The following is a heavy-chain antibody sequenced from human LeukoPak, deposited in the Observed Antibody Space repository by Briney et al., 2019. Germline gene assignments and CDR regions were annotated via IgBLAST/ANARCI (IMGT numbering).Heavy chain of an antibody. V-gene: IGHV1-69*04. J-gene: IGHJ4*02. CDR1: GGTFSSYA. D-gene: IGHD5-24*01. CDR3: AREDEMATIPFDY. CDR2: IIPIFGIA. Sequence: SVKVSCKASGGTFSSYAISWVRQAPGQGLEWMGRIIPIFGIANYAQKFQGRVTITADKSTSTAYMELSSLRSEDTAVCYCAREDEMATIPFDYWGQGTLVTVSS.